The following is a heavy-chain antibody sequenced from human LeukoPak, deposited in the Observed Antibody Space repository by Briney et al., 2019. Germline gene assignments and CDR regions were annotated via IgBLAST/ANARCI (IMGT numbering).Heavy chain of an antibody. V-gene: IGHV4-59*08. D-gene: IGHD3-22*01. CDR2: ISYSGIT. Sequence: SETLSLTCTVSGGPISSYYWSWIRQPPGKGLEWIGYISYSGITNYNPSLKSRVTISVATSKNQFSLKLNSVTAADTAVYFCARRIGRGGYYFDSSGRDDAFDIWGQGTMVTVSS. CDR1: GGPISSYY. CDR3: ARRIGRGGYYFDSSGRDDAFDI. J-gene: IGHJ3*02.